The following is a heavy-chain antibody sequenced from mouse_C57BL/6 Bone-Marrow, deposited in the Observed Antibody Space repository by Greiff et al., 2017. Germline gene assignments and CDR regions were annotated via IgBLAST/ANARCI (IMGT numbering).Heavy chain of an antibody. CDR2: ISYSGST. CDR1: GYSITSDY. V-gene: IGHV3-8*01. J-gene: IGHJ4*01. D-gene: IGHD1-1*01. CDR3: ARLPGSKYYDAKDY. Sequence: EVKLVESGPGLAQPSQTLSLTCSVTGYSITSDYWNWFRKFPGNKLEYMGYISYSGSTYYNPSLKSRLSITRNTSKNQYYLQLNSVTTEDTATYYCARLPGSKYYDAKDYWGQGTSVTVSS.